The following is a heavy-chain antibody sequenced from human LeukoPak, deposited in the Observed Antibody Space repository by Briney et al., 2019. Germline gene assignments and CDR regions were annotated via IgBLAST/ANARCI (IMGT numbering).Heavy chain of an antibody. CDR1: GFTFSTCA. V-gene: IGHV3-23*01. Sequence: GGSLRLSCAASGFTFSTCAMSWVRQAPGKGLEWVSGISGSGGSTYYADSVKGRFTISRDNSKNTLYLQMNSLRAEDTAIYYCAKAALRYQLLSSLDYWGQGTLVTVSS. D-gene: IGHD2-2*01. CDR2: ISGSGGST. J-gene: IGHJ4*02. CDR3: AKAALRYQLLSSLDY.